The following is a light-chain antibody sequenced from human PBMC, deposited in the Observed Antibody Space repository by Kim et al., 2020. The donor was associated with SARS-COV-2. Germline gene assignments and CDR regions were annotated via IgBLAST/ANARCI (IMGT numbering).Light chain of an antibody. J-gene: IGLJ3*02. CDR2: RDT. Sequence: SSELTQPPSVSVALGQTARVTCGGNNIGSKNVHWYQQKPGQAPVLVIYRDTNRPSGIPERFSGSNSGNTATLTISRAQVGDEADYYCQVWDNYTGVFGGGTQLTVL. V-gene: IGLV3-9*01. CDR1: NIGSKN. CDR3: QVWDNYTGV.